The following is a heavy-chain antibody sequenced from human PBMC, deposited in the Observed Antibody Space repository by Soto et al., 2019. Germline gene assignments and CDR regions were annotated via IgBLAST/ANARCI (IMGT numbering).Heavy chain of an antibody. D-gene: IGHD5-12*01. CDR3: ARDKEWLPVFYFDY. J-gene: IGHJ4*02. CDR1: GFTVSSNY. V-gene: IGHV3-53*01. CDR2: IYSGGST. Sequence: PGGSLRLSCAASGFTVSSNYMSWVRQAPGKGLEWVSVIYSGGSTYYADSVKGRFTISRDNSKNTLYLQMNSLRAEDTAVYYCARDKEWLPVFYFDYWGQGTLVTVSS.